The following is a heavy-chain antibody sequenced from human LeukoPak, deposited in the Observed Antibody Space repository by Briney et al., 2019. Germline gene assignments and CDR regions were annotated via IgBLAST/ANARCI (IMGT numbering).Heavy chain of an antibody. V-gene: IGHV3-30*04. CDR1: GFTFSSYA. Sequence: GRSLRLSCAASGFTFSSYAMHWVRQAPGKGLEWVAVISYDGSNKYYADSVKGRFTISRDNSKNTLYLQMNSLRAEDTAVYYCARSQSSAPRDWFDPWGQGTLVTVSS. CDR3: ARSQSSAPRDWFDP. J-gene: IGHJ5*02. CDR2: ISYDGSNK.